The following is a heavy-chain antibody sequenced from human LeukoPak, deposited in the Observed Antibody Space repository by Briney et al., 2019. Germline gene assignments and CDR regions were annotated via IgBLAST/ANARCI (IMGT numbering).Heavy chain of an antibody. CDR2: IIPDGSAK. D-gene: IGHD6-13*01. J-gene: IGHJ4*02. V-gene: IGHV3-7*01. Sequence: GGSLRLSCVASEFTFSFYWMTWVRQAPGKGLEWLANIIPDGSAKFYVDSVKGRFTISRDNPKNSLYLHINSLRAEDTAAYYCARLAHNAWYAIDYWGQGTLVTVSS. CDR3: ARLAHNAWYAIDY. CDR1: EFTFSFYW.